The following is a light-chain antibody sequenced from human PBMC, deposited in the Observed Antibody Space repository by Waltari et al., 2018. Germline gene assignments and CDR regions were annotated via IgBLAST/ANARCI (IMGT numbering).Light chain of an antibody. J-gene: IGLJ2*01. V-gene: IGLV1-51*01. Sequence: QSVLTQPPSVSAAPGQKVTISCSGSSSTFGNNYVAWHQQSPGTAPKLLIYDNNKRPSGIPDRFSGSKSGTSATLGITGLQTGDEADYYCGTWDSSLRGGVFGGGTKLTVL. CDR1: SSTFGNNY. CDR2: DNN. CDR3: GTWDSSLRGGV.